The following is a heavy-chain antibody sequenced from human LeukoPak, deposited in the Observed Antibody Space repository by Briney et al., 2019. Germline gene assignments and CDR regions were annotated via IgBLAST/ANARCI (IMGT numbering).Heavy chain of an antibody. CDR3: ARDWMLFHRPDY. J-gene: IGHJ4*02. CDR1: GGSFSGYY. CDR2: INHSGST. V-gene: IGHV4-34*01. D-gene: IGHD2-21*01. Sequence: SETLSLTCAVYGGSFSGYYWSWIRQPPGKGLEWIGEINHSGSTNYNPSLKSRVTISVDTSKNQFSLKLSSVTAADTAMYYCARDWMLFHRPDYWGQGTLVTVSS.